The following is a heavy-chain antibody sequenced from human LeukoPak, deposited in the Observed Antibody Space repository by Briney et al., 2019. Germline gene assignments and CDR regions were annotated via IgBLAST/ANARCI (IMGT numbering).Heavy chain of an antibody. Sequence: GGSLRLSCAASGSTFSRYWMHWVRQAPGKGLVWVSRMNSDGSSTRYADSVKGRFTIFRDNSKNTLYLQINSLRAEDTALYYCATFDISGYFAWGQGTLVTVSS. J-gene: IGHJ5*02. CDR1: GSTFSRYW. V-gene: IGHV3-74*01. CDR3: ATFDISGYFA. CDR2: MNSDGSST. D-gene: IGHD3-22*01.